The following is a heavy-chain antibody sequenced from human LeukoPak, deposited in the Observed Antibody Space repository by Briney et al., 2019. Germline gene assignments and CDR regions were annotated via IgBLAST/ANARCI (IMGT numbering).Heavy chain of an antibody. D-gene: IGHD5-18*01. V-gene: IGHV3-23*01. CDR2: VTFSGGTT. Sequence: PGGSLRLSCAASGFTFSSFSMGWVRQAPGKGPEWISSVTFSGGTTYYADSVRGRFTISRDSSKNTVYLQMNTLRDEDTAVYYCARDSAIGTLDYWGQGTLVTVSS. CDR1: GFTFSSFS. J-gene: IGHJ4*02. CDR3: ARDSAIGTLDY.